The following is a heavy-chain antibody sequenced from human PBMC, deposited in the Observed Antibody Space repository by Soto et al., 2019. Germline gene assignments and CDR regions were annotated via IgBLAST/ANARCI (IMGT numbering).Heavy chain of an antibody. V-gene: IGHV3-64D*06. CDR2: ISSDGRTT. Sequence: GGSLRLSCAVSGFTCSSFGRHWVRQAPGKGLEYASSISSDGRTTYYADSVTGRFTISRDNSKNTLYLQMSSLRPEDTAIDYCVKDRYIDYWGQGTLVTVSS. J-gene: IGHJ4*02. CDR3: VKDRYIDY. CDR1: GFTCSSFG.